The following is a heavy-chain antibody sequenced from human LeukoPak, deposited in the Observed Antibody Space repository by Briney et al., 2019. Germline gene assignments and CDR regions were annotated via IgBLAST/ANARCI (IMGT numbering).Heavy chain of an antibody. CDR1: GYTLTSYG. Sequence: ASVKVSCKASGYTLTSYGISWVRQAPGQGLEWMGWISAYNGNTNYAQKLQGRVTMTTDTSTSTAYMELRSLRSDDTAVYYCARVERFLEWLLWDYWGQGTLVTVSS. CDR3: ARVERFLEWLLWDY. J-gene: IGHJ4*02. V-gene: IGHV1-18*01. CDR2: ISAYNGNT. D-gene: IGHD3-3*01.